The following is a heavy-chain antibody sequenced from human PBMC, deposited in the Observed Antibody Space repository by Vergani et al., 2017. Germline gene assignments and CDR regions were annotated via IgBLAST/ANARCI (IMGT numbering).Heavy chain of an antibody. CDR3: ARDFPFGARFDR. D-gene: IGHD3-16*01. V-gene: IGHV1-18*01. J-gene: IGHJ5*02. CDR2: ISAYNGNT. CDR1: GYTFTSYG. Sequence: QVQLVPSGAEVKTPGASVTVSCKASGYTFTSYGISWVRQAPGQGLEWMGWISAYNGNTNYAQKLQGRVTMTTATSTTTAYMELRSLRADDTAVCYCARDFPFGARFDRGGQGTLVTVSS.